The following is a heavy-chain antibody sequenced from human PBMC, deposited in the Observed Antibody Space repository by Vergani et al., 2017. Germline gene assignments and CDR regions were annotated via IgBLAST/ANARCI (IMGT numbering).Heavy chain of an antibody. CDR2: INPSGGST. V-gene: IGHV1-46*01. CDR1: GYTFTSYY. Sequence: QVQLVQSGAEVKKPGASVKVSCKASGYTFTSYYMHWVRQAPGQGLEWMGIINPSGGSTSYAQKFQGRVTMTRDTSISTAYMELSRLRSDDTAVYYCARGVVRGVIYAPGYWGQGTLVTVSS. J-gene: IGHJ4*02. CDR3: ARGVVRGVIYAPGY. D-gene: IGHD3-10*01.